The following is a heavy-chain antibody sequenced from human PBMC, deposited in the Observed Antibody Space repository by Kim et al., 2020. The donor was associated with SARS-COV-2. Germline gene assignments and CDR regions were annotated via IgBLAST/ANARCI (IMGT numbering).Heavy chain of an antibody. CDR2: IYSGGSST. V-gene: IGHV3-23*03. CDR3: AKSASAAGGTYYFDY. D-gene: IGHD6-13*01. Sequence: GGSLRLSCAASGFTFSSYAMSWVRQAPGKGLEWVSVIYSGGSSTYYADSVKGRFTISRDNSKNTLYLQMNSLRAEDTAVYYCAKSASAAGGTYYFDYWGQGTLVTVSS. CDR1: GFTFSSYA. J-gene: IGHJ4*02.